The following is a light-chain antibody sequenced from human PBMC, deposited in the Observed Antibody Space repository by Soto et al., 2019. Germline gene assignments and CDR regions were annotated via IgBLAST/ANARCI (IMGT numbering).Light chain of an antibody. V-gene: IGLV2-14*01. Sequence: QPVLTQPASVSGSPGQSITISCTGTSSDVGGYNSVSWYQQHLGKAPKLMIYEVSNRPSGVSHRFSGSKSGNTASLTISGLQAEDEADYYCSSYTSSSTLAVFGGGTKLTVL. J-gene: IGLJ3*02. CDR3: SSYTSSSTLAV. CDR2: EVS. CDR1: SSDVGGYNS.